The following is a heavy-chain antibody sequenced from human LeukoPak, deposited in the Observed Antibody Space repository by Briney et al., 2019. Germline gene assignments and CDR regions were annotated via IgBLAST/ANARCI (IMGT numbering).Heavy chain of an antibody. V-gene: IGHV1-18*01. J-gene: IGHJ3*02. CDR2: ISAYNGNT. Sequence: ASVKVSCKASGYTFTSYGISWVRQAPGQGLEWMGWISAYNGNTNYAQKLQGRVTMTTDTSTSTAYMELRSLRSDDTAVYYCARDLEGYSGYDPGDDAFDIWGQGTMVTVSS. CDR3: ARDLEGYSGYDPGDDAFDI. CDR1: GYTFTSYG. D-gene: IGHD5-12*01.